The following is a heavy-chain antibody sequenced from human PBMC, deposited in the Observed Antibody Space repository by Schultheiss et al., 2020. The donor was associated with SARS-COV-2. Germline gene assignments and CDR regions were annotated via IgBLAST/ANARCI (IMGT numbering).Heavy chain of an antibody. CDR3: ARILYSSSSRIPYYYGMDV. CDR2: IYWNDDK. CDR1: GGSISSYYW. D-gene: IGHD6-6*01. V-gene: IGHV2-70*18. Sequence: TLSLTCTVSGGSISSYYWSWIRQPPGKGLEWIALIYWNDDKRYSTSLKTRLTISKDTSKNQVVLTMTNMDPVDTATYYCARILYSSSSRIPYYYGMDVWGQGTTVTVSS. J-gene: IGHJ6*02.